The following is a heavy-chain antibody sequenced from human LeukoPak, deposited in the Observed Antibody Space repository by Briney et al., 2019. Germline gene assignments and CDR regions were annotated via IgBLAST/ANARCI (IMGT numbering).Heavy chain of an antibody. J-gene: IGHJ4*02. Sequence: GSLRLSCAVSGFTVSGNYMSWVRQAPGKGLEWVSLIYSGGTTYYADSVKGRFTISRDNSKNTLYLQMNSLRAEDTAVYYCARDRGDYYDSSGYYPFDYWGQGTLVTVSS. V-gene: IGHV3-53*01. CDR2: IYSGGTT. CDR1: GFTVSGNY. D-gene: IGHD3-22*01. CDR3: ARDRGDYYDSSGYYPFDY.